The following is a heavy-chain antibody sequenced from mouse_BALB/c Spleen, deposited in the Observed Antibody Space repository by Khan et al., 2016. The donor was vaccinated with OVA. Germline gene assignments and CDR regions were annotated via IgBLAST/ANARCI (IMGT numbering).Heavy chain of an antibody. Sequence: QVQLKESGPELVKPGASLKLSCKASGYTFTDYIIGWVKQSTRQGLEWIGDIFPGSGTPYYNEKFKDKATLTADKSSNTAYMQLSSLTSEDSAVYFWARGGYSVFAYWGQGTLVTVSA. CDR3: ARGGYSVFAY. CDR1: GYTFTDYI. V-gene: IGHV1-77*01. CDR2: IFPGSGTP. D-gene: IGHD2-14*01. J-gene: IGHJ3*01.